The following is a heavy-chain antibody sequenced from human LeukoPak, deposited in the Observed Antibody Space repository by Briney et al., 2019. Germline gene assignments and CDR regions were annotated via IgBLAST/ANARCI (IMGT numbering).Heavy chain of an antibody. CDR3: ARNMTAVTRLDVFDI. J-gene: IGHJ3*02. D-gene: IGHD4-17*01. CDR1: GGSMSSSSHY. V-gene: IGHV4-39*01. Sequence: SETLSLTCTVSGGSMSSSSHYWGWIRHSPGKRLEWIGSIYYSGGAYYNPSLKSRVTISVDTSKSQFSLELKSVTAADTAIYYCARNMTAVTRLDVFDIWGPGTMVTVSS. CDR2: IYYSGGA.